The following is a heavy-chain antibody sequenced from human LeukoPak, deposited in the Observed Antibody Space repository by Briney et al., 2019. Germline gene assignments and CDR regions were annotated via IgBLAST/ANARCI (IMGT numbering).Heavy chain of an antibody. D-gene: IGHD3-22*01. J-gene: IGHJ2*01. CDR2: IYTSGST. Sequence: PSETLSLTCTVSGGSISSYYWSWIRQPAGKGLEWIGRIYTSGSTNYNPSLKSRVTMSVDTSKNQFSLKLSSVTAADTAVYYCARDSYDYYDSSDSRLDLWGRGTLVTVSS. V-gene: IGHV4-4*07. CDR1: GGSISSYY. CDR3: ARDSYDYYDSSDSRLDL.